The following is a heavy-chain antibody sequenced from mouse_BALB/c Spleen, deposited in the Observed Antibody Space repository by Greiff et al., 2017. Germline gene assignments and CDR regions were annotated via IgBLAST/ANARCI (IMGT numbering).Heavy chain of an antibody. Sequence: QVQLKQSGPGLVAPSQSLSITCTVSGFSLTSYGVHWVRQPPGKGLEWLGVIWAGGSTNYNSALMSRLSISKDNSKSQVFLKMNSLQTDDTAMYYCARAYGSSVYYFDYWGQGTTLTVSS. J-gene: IGHJ2*01. CDR2: IWAGGST. CDR1: GFSLTSYG. D-gene: IGHD1-1*01. CDR3: ARAYGSSVYYFDY. V-gene: IGHV2-9*02.